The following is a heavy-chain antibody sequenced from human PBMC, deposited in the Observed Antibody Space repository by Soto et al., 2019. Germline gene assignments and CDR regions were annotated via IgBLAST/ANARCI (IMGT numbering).Heavy chain of an antibody. Sequence: SLKISCEGSGYTFTRYWIGWVRQIPGKGLEWMGIIYPSDSDAKYSPSFEGQVTISADESISTAYLRWNSLKASDTAMYYCARRYYDILTGYYYFDYWGQGTLVTVSS. J-gene: IGHJ4*02. CDR1: GYTFTRYW. V-gene: IGHV5-51*01. CDR3: ARRYYDILTGYYYFDY. CDR2: IYPSDSDA. D-gene: IGHD3-9*01.